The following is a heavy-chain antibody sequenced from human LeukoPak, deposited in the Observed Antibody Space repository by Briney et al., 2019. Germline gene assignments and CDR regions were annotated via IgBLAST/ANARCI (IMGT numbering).Heavy chain of an antibody. V-gene: IGHV3-30*14. CDR2: ISYDGSNK. CDR1: GFTFSSYA. D-gene: IGHD2-21*01. J-gene: IGHJ4*02. Sequence: GRSLRLSCAASGFTFSSYAMHWVRQAPGKGLEWVAVISYDGSNKYYADSVKGRFTISRDNSKNTLYLQMNSLRAEDTAVYYCARDLTFDSTWGQGTLVTVSS. CDR3: ARDLTFDST.